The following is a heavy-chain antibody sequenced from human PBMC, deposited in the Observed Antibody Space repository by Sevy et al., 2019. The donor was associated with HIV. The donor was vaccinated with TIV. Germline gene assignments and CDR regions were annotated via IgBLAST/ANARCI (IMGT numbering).Heavy chain of an antibody. J-gene: IGHJ4*02. V-gene: IGHV3-7*01. CDR1: GFPLSTYW. CDR3: AREIAGAGSY. D-gene: IGHD6-13*01. Sequence: GGSLRLSCAASGFPLSTYWMTWVRQAPGKGLEWVANVNQHGSKKYYLDSVKGGLTISRDNAKNSVYLQMNSLRDEDTAIYFCAREIAGAGSYWGQGTLVTVSS. CDR2: VNQHGSKK.